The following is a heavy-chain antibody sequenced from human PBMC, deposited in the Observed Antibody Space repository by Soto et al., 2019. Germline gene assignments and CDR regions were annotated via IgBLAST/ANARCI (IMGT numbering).Heavy chain of an antibody. Sequence: PSETLSLTCTVSGGSISSSNYYWGWIRQPPGKGLEWIGSIYYSGSTYYNPSLKSRVTISGDKSKDKFSLKLSSVTAADTAVYYFAKRKYCPSTTCFDYWGQGTLVTVSS. V-gene: IGHV4-39*01. CDR2: IYYSGST. D-gene: IGHD2-2*01. CDR3: AKRKYCPSTTCFDY. J-gene: IGHJ4*02. CDR1: GGSISSSNYY.